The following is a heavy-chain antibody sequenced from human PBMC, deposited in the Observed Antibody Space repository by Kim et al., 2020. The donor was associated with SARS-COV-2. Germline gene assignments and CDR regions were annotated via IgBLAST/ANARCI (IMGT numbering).Heavy chain of an antibody. CDR2: ISYDESNK. CDR1: GFTFNKHG. J-gene: IGHJ4*02. CDR3: AKGLWPSDF. Sequence: GGSLRLSCAGSGFTFNKHGLQWVRQAPGKGLEWVAAISYDESNKAYADSVKGRFTISRDNSKNTLYLQMNSLRAEDTAMYYCAKGLWPSDFWGQGTLVIV. V-gene: IGHV3-30*18. D-gene: IGHD3-10*01.